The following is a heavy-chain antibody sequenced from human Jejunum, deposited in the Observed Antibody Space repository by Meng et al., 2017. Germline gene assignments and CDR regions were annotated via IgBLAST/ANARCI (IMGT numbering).Heavy chain of an antibody. Sequence: SEIMSPTCTVSGDSITNGGYFWSWIRQHPGKGLEWIGYIYYSGATYYNPSLKSRVIISVDTSKNEFSLKLTSVTAADTAVYSCARGNDGGNWFDPWGQGTLVTVSS. CDR1: GDSITNGGYF. CDR2: IYYSGAT. CDR3: ARGNDGGNWFDP. J-gene: IGHJ5*02. D-gene: IGHD1-1*01. V-gene: IGHV4-31*03.